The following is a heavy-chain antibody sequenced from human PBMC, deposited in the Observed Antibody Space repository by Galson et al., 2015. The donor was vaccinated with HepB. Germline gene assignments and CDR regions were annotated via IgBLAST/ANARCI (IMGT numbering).Heavy chain of an antibody. D-gene: IGHD3-10*01. CDR1: GFSLSTSGMC. CDR2: IDWDDDK. J-gene: IGHJ4*02. V-gene: IGHV2-70*01. CDR3: ARVIHYCGSGVFDY. Sequence: PALVKPTQTLTLTCTFSGFSLSTSGMCVSWIRQPPGKALEWLALIDWDDDKYYSTSLKTRLTISKDTSKNQVVLTMTNMDPVDTATYYCARVIHYCGSGVFDYWGQGTLVTVSS.